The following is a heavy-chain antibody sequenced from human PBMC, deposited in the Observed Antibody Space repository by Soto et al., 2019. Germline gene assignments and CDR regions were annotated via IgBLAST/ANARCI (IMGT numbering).Heavy chain of an antibody. CDR2: IYYSGST. V-gene: IGHV4-59*01. D-gene: IGHD4-17*01. CDR3: ARRYGASFDY. Sequence: SETLSLTCTVSGGSISSYYWSWIRQPPGKGLEWIGYIYYSGSTNYNPSLKSRVTISVDTSKNQFSLKLSSVTAADTAVYYCARRYGASFDYWGQGTLVTVSS. J-gene: IGHJ4*02. CDR1: GGSISSYY.